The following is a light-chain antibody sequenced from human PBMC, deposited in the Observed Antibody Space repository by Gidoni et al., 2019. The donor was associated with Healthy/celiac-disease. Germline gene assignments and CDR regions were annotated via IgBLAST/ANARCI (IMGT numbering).Light chain of an antibody. CDR1: QSVLYSSNNQNY. V-gene: IGKV4-1*01. J-gene: IGKJ4*01. CDR2: WAS. CDR3: QQHYTTPLT. Sequence: DIVMTQSPDSLAVALGERATINCKSSQSVLYSSNNQNYLAWYQQKPGQPPKLLIHWASTRESGVPDRFSGSGSGTDVTLTISSLQAEDVAVYYCQQHYTTPLTFGGGTKVEIK.